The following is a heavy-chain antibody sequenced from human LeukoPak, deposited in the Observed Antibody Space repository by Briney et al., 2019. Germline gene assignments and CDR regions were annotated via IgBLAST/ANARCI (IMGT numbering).Heavy chain of an antibody. CDR1: GFTFSSYA. V-gene: IGHV3-23*01. D-gene: IGHD6-13*01. Sequence: GGSLRLSCAASGFTFSSYAMSWVRQAPGKGLEWVSAISGSGGSTHYADSVKGRFTISRDNSKNTLYLQMNSLRAEDTAVYYCVGIAAAGPFDYWGQGTLVTVSS. CDR2: ISGSGGST. CDR3: VGIAAAGPFDY. J-gene: IGHJ4*02.